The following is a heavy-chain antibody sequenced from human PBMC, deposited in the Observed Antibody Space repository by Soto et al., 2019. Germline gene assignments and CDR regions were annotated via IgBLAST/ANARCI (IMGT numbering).Heavy chain of an antibody. CDR2: ISATSDAA. V-gene: IGHV3-23*01. CDR1: GFPFSTSA. D-gene: IGHD1-26*01. CDR3: GKYSGSYPVYNGMNL. J-gene: IGHJ6*02. Sequence: EAQLLESGGGLVRPGGSLRLSCAASGFPFSTSAMNWVRQAPGKGLEWVSIISATSDAAHYAESVKGRFTSSRDNSKNTLYLQMNSLRAEDTAVYYCGKYSGSYPVYNGMNLWGQGTTVTVSS.